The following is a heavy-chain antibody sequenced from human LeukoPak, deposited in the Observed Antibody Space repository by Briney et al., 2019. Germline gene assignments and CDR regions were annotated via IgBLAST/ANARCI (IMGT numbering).Heavy chain of an antibody. V-gene: IGHV3-53*01. J-gene: IGHJ4*02. CDR3: ASWPVGWYGEDS. CDR1: GCTVSNNF. CDR2: IYGGGST. D-gene: IGHD6-19*01. Sequence: GGSLILSCAASGCTVSNNFMSWVRQAPRKGLEWVSVIYGGGSTYYADSVKGRFIISRDTSKNTLYLQMNSLRAEDTAVYYCASWPVGWYGEDSWGQGTLVTLSS.